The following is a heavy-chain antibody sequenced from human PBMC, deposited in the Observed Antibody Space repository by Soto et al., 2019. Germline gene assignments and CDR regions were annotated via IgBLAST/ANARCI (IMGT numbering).Heavy chain of an antibody. CDR2: ISLYSDGT. D-gene: IGHD2-2*01. CDR1: GYTFSNYG. CDR3: ARVVPGAEAWFGP. J-gene: IGHJ5*02. V-gene: IGHV1-18*01. Sequence: RASVKVSCKTSGYTFSNYGITWVQQAPGQPLEWLGWISLYSDGTNYAQKFQGRVSMTTDTSTTTAYMELRSLRSDDTAVYYCARVVPGAEAWFGPWGQGTLVTVSS.